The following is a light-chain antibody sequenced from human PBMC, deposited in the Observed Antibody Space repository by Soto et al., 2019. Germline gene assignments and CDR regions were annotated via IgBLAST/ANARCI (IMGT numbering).Light chain of an antibody. J-gene: IGKJ1*01. CDR2: GAS. Sequence: EIVLTQSPGTLSLSPGERATLSCRASQSVSNDLAWYHQKPGQAPRLLIYGASTRASGIPARFSGSGSGTEFTLTISSLQSEDFAVYYCQQYNNWPRTFGQGTKVDIK. CDR3: QQYNNWPRT. V-gene: IGKV3-15*01. CDR1: QSVSND.